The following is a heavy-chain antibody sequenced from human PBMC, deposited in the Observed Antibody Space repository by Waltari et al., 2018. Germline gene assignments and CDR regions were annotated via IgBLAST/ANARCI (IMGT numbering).Heavy chain of an antibody. D-gene: IGHD3-16*02. V-gene: IGHV4-4*02. J-gene: IGHJ6*02. CDR1: GGSISSSNW. CDR2: IYHSGGT. Sequence: QVQLQESGPGLVKPSGTLSLTCAVSGGSISSSNWWSWVRQPPGKGLEWIGEIYHSGGTNDNPALKSRVTRSVDKSKNQFSLKLSSVTAADTAVYYCAIASWITFGGVIVMNYYYYGMDVWGQGTTVTVSS. CDR3: AIASWITFGGVIVMNYYYYGMDV.